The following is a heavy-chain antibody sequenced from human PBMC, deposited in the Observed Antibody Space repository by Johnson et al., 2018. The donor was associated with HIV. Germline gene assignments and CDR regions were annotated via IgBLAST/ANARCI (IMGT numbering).Heavy chain of an antibody. CDR2: IYSGGST. Sequence: VQLVESGGGVVRPGGSLRLSCAASGFTFSDYYMSWIRQAPGKGLEWVSVIYSGGSTYYADSVKGRFTISRDNSKTTLYLQMNSLRGEDTAVYYCARDLVSLEDAFDIWGQGTMVTVSS. J-gene: IGHJ3*02. V-gene: IGHV3-66*01. D-gene: IGHD3-16*02. CDR1: GFTFSDYY. CDR3: ARDLVSLEDAFDI.